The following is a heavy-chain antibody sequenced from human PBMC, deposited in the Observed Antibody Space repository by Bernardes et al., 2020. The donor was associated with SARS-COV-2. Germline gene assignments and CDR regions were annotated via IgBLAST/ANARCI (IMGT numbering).Heavy chain of an antibody. J-gene: IGHJ6*02. Sequence: GGSLRLSCAASGFTFSDHYLDWVRQAPGKGLEWVGRIRNKGSNYSTKYAASVEGRFIISRDDSRKSLYLQMNSLKTEDTAVYYCAREVPKYRDSSGYAHYYYAMDVWVQGTTVTVSS. CDR2: IRNKGSNYST. CDR3: AREVPKYRDSSGYAHYYYAMDV. D-gene: IGHD3-22*01. CDR1: GFTFSDHY. V-gene: IGHV3-72*01.